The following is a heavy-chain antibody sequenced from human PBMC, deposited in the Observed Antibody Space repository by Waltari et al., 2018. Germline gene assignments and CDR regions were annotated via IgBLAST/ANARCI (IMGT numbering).Heavy chain of an antibody. CDR3: ASGLDV. V-gene: IGHV3-53*01. CDR2: IFNGANT. Sequence: EVQLVESGGNLIQPGGSLRLPCAGSAFNVSNNYMTWVRQAPGKGLEWVSIIFNGANTYYADSVRGRFTISRDTSKNTVFLQMENLSADDTAVYFCASGLDVWGQGTTVGVSS. J-gene: IGHJ6*02. CDR1: AFNVSNNY.